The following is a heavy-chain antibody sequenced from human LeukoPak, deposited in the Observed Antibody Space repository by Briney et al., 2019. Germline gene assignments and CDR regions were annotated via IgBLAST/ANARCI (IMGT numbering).Heavy chain of an antibody. Sequence: GESLKISCKGSGYSFTSYWIGWVRQMPGKGLEWIGINYPNNNDTRKSPSFEGQTTISANKSISTAYRQWRSQKASDNAMYYCATRTGTEKSFDYWGQGTLVTVSS. J-gene: IGHJ4*02. CDR1: GYSFTSYW. V-gene: IGHV5-51*01. CDR3: ATRTGTEKSFDY. D-gene: IGHD1-7*01. CDR2: NYPNNNDT.